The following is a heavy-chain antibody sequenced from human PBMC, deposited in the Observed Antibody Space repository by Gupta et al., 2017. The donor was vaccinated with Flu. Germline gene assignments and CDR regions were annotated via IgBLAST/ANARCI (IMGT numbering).Heavy chain of an antibody. CDR3: AREMDGGQFDY. Sequence: CKTSGYTFTSYYIRGVRQAPGQGLEWMGMIVPSDGRTNVPQNFRGRVTMTRDTSTSTVYMELSSLRSEDTAVYYCAREMDGGQFDYWGQGTLVTLSS. D-gene: IGHD2-8*01. CDR2: IVPSDGRT. V-gene: IGHV1-46*01. CDR1: GYTFTSYY. J-gene: IGHJ4*02.